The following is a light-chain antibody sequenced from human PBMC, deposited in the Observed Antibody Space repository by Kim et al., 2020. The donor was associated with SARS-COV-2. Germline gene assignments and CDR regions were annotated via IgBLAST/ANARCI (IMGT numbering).Light chain of an antibody. V-gene: IGKV3-20*01. CDR2: GAS. CDR3: QXFDTSALT. J-gene: IGKJ4*01. Sequence: EIVLTQSPGTLSLSPGERATLSCRASXSLSSSYLAWYQHKPGQAPRLLIYGASSRATGIPDRFSGSGSGTDFTLTISRLDPEDFAVYYCQXFDTSALTFGGGTXV. CDR1: XSLSSSY.